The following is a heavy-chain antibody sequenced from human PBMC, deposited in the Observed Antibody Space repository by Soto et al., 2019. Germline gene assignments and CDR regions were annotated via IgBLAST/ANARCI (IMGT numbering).Heavy chain of an antibody. CDR2: INAGNGDT. D-gene: IGHD2-15*01. V-gene: IGHV1-3*05. CDR1: GYTFINYA. CDR3: ARGGAGYYFDY. J-gene: IGHJ4*02. Sequence: QVQLVQSGAEEKKPGASVKVSCKASGYTFINYAIHWVRQAPGQRLEWMGWINAGNGDTKYSQKFQGRVTITRDTSANTAYMELSGLGSEGTAVYYCARGGAGYYFDYGGQGTLVTVSS.